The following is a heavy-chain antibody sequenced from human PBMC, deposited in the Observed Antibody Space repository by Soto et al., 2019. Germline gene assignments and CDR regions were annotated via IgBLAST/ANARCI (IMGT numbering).Heavy chain of an antibody. V-gene: IGHV4-59*01. D-gene: IGHD1-1*01. J-gene: IGHJ6*02. CDR3: ARSPTIHYYYYGMDV. CDR1: GGSISRYY. Sequence: SETLSLTCTVSGGSISRYYWSWIRQPPGKGLEWIGYIYYSGSTNYNPSLKSRVTISVDTSKNQFSLKLSSVTAADTAVYYCARSPTIHYYYYGMDVWGQGTTVTVSS. CDR2: IYYSGST.